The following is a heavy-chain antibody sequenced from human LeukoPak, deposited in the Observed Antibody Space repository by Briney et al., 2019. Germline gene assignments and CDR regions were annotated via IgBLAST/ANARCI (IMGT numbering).Heavy chain of an antibody. CDR2: TDPRDSYT. CDR3: ALGGYSSSWYSWFDP. CDR1: GYSLTTYW. D-gene: IGHD6-13*01. J-gene: IGHJ5*02. Sequence: GESLKISCKTSGYSLTTYWISWVRLVPGKGLERMGRTDPRDSYTNYSPSFEGHVTISTDKSISTAYLQWTSLRASDTAIYYCALGGYSSSWYSWFDPWGQGTLVTVSS. V-gene: IGHV5-10-1*01.